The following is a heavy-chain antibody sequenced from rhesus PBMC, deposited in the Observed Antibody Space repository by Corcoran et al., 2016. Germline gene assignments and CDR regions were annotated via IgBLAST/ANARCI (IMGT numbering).Heavy chain of an antibody. CDR1: GFTFDDYA. V-gene: IGHV3-78*01. J-gene: IGHJ4*01. CDR2: ISWNSVST. CDR3: ARGADSSGSYYFDY. D-gene: IGHD6-31*01. Sequence: EVQLVESGGGVVQPGGSLRLSCAASGFTFDDYAVGWVRQAPGKGLEWVSDISWNSVSTGYADSVKGRFTISRDNAKNSLYLQMNRLRAEDTALYYCARGADSSGSYYFDYWGQGVLVTVSS.